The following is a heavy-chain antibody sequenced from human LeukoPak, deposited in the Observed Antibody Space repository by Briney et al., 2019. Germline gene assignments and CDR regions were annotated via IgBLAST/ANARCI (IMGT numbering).Heavy chain of an antibody. CDR1: GGSISSSNW. V-gene: IGHV4-4*02. CDR3: ARVRVITMIVAYGDY. J-gene: IGHJ4*02. CDR2: IYHSGST. Sequence: SETLSLTCAVSGGSISSSNWWSWVRQPPGKGLEWIGEIYHSGSTNYNPSLKSRVTISVDKSKNQFSLKLSSVTAADTAVYYCARVRVITMIVAYGDYWGQGTLVTVSS. D-gene: IGHD3-22*01.